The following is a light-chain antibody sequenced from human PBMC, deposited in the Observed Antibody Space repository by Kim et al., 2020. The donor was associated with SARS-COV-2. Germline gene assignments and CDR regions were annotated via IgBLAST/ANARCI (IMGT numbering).Light chain of an antibody. Sequence: QAVVTQELSLTVSPGGTVTLTCASSTGTVTSGHSPYWFQQKPGQAPRTLIYDTSNKHSWAPARFSGSLLGGKAALTLSGAQPEDGAEYYCFLSYNDVRVFGGGTQLTVL. CDR2: DTS. J-gene: IGLJ3*02. CDR3: FLSYNDVRV. V-gene: IGLV7-46*01. CDR1: TGTVTSGHS.